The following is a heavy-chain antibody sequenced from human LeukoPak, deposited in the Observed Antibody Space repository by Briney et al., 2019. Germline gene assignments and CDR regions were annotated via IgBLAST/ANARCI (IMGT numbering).Heavy chain of an antibody. D-gene: IGHD4-11*01. J-gene: IGHJ3*02. CDR3: ARRGDYDAFDI. Sequence: SETLSLTCTVSGGSISSYYWTWLRQPPGKALEWIGFIYYSGSTHYNPSLKSRVTISVDTSKNHFSLRLSSVTAADTAVYYCARRGDYDAFDIWGQGTLVTVSS. CDR1: GGSISSYY. V-gene: IGHV4-59*08. CDR2: IYYSGST.